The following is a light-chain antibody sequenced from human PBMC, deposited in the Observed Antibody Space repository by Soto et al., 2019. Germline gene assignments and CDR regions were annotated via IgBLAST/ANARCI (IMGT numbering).Light chain of an antibody. V-gene: IGKV3-20*01. Sequence: ESVLTQSPGNRCLYPGARATLSCRASQSVSSSYLAWYQQKPGQAPRLIIYDASNRATGIPDRFSGSGSGTDFTLTISRLEPEDFAVYYCQQYGSSGTFGQGTKVDIK. CDR3: QQYGSSGT. J-gene: IGKJ1*01. CDR1: QSVSSSY. CDR2: DAS.